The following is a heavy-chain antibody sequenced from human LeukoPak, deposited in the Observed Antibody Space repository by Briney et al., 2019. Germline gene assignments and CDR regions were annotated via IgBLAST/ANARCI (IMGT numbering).Heavy chain of an antibody. CDR3: AKSGDSTGFWAFDY. J-gene: IGHJ4*02. D-gene: IGHD3-22*01. CDR2: ISHDGSNK. CDR1: GFTFSSYG. V-gene: IGHV3-30*18. Sequence: GGSLRLSCAASGFTFSSYGIHWVRQAPGKGLEWVAVISHDGSNKYYADSVKGRFTISRDNSKNTLYLQMNSLRAEDTAVYYCAKSGDSTGFWAFDYWGQGTLVTVSS.